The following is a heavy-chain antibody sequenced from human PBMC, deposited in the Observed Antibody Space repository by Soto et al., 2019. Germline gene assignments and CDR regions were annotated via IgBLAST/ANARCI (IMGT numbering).Heavy chain of an antibody. Sequence: SVKVSCKASGGTFSSYAISWVRQAPGQGLEWMGGIIPIFGTANYAQKFQGRVTITADESTSTAYMELSSLRSEDTAVYYCARRNGPYYYDSSGYPPHGMDVWGQ. V-gene: IGHV1-69*13. CDR2: IIPIFGTA. CDR1: GGTFSSYA. CDR3: ARRNGPYYYDSSGYPPHGMDV. D-gene: IGHD3-22*01. J-gene: IGHJ6*02.